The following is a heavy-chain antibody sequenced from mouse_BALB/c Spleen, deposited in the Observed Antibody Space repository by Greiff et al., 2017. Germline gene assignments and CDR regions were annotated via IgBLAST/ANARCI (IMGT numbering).Heavy chain of an antibody. CDR3: TIYYDYDGGSFAY. J-gene: IGHJ3*01. Sequence: LQQPGSELVRPGASVKLSCKASGYTFTSYWMHWVKQRPGQGLEWIGNIYPGSGSTNYDEKFKSKATLTVDTSSSTAYMQLSSLTSEDSAVYYCTIYYDYDGGSFAYWGQGTLVTVSA. CDR2: IYPGSGST. CDR1: GYTFTSYW. V-gene: IGHV1S22*01. D-gene: IGHD2-4*01.